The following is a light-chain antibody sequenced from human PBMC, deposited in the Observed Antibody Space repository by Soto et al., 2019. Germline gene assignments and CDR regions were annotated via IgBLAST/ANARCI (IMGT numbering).Light chain of an antibody. CDR2: NSY. V-gene: IGLV1-44*01. CDR1: SSNIGSKT. Sequence: QSALTQPPSAYGTPGQRVTISCSGSSSNIGSKTVNWYQQLPGTVPKLLIYNSYQRPSGVPDRFSASKSGTSASLAISGLQSEDEAGYYCSSWDASLNGYVFGTGTKVTVL. CDR3: SSWDASLNGYV. J-gene: IGLJ1*01.